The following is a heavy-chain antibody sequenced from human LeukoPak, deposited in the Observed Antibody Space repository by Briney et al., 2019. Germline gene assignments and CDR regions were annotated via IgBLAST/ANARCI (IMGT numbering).Heavy chain of an antibody. D-gene: IGHD1/OR15-1a*01. CDR3: ARVGGTGFDY. Sequence: ASVKVSCKASGYTFTSYNINWVRQATGQGLEWMGWMNPISGNTAYAQKFQGRVTMTRDTSTSTVYMELSSLRSEDTAVYYCARVGGTGFDYWGQGTLVTVSS. CDR1: GYTFTSYN. J-gene: IGHJ4*02. CDR2: MNPISGNT. V-gene: IGHV1-8*01.